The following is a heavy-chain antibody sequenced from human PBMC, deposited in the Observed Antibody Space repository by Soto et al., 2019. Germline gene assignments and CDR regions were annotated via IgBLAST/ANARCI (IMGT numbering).Heavy chain of an antibody. CDR3: AREPATAKPEGVDF. CDR1: GYTFSDYY. D-gene: IGHD1-1*01. CDR2: INPNSGGT. Sequence: GASVKVSCKASGYTFSDYYIHWVRQAPGQGLEWMGWINPNSGGTKYAPKFQGGVTMTRDTSLTPAYMELSRLRSGDTAVYYCAREPATAKPEGVDFWGQGTLVTVSP. J-gene: IGHJ4*02. V-gene: IGHV1-2*02.